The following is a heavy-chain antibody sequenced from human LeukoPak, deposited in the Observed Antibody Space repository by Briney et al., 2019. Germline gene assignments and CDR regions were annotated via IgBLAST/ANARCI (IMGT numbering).Heavy chain of an antibody. J-gene: IGHJ4*02. Sequence: GSLRLSCAASGFTFSSYSMNWVRQAPGKGLEWVSSMSSSSTYINYADSVKGRFTISRDNAKNSLYLQMNSLRAEDTAVYFCARANRRFLEWLSNLDLDYWGQGTLVTVSS. CDR2: MSSSSTYI. V-gene: IGHV3-21*01. CDR1: GFTFSSYS. D-gene: IGHD3-3*01. CDR3: ARANRRFLEWLSNLDLDY.